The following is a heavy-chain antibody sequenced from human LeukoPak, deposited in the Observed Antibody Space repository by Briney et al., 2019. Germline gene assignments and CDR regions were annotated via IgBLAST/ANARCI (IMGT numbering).Heavy chain of an antibody. D-gene: IGHD3-3*01. CDR2: IWYDGSNT. J-gene: IGHJ4*02. Sequence: GRSLRLSCAASGFTFSNHDMHWVRQAPGKGLEWVAVIWYDGSNTYYADSLKGRFTISRDNSKNTLYLQMNSLRAEDTAVYYCARLGSGYLFDCWGQGTLVTVSS. CDR3: ARLGSGYLFDC. CDR1: GFTFSNHD. V-gene: IGHV3-33*01.